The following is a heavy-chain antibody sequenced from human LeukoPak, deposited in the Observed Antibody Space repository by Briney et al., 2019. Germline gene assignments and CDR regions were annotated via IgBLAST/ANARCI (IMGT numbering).Heavy chain of an antibody. CDR3: ARDRSGVGYSFDY. V-gene: IGHV4-59*01. Sequence: SETLSLTCAVYGGSFSGYYWSWIRQPPGKGLEWIGYIYYSGSTKYNPSLKSRVTISVDTSKNQFSLKLSSVTAADTAVYYCARDRSGVGYSFDYWGQGTLVTVSS. CDR2: IYYSGST. D-gene: IGHD5-12*01. CDR1: GGSFSGYY. J-gene: IGHJ4*02.